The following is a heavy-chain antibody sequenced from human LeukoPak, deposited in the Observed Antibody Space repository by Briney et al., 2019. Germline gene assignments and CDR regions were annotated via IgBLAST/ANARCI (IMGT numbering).Heavy chain of an antibody. CDR1: GYSFTSYW. Sequence: GESLKISCKGSGYSFTSYWIGWVRQMPGKGLEWMGIIYPGDSDTRYSPSFQGQVTISADKSISTAYLQWSSLKASDTAMYYCARHVGYDSRDYGYYYMDVWGKGITVTVSS. CDR2: IYPGDSDT. V-gene: IGHV5-51*01. D-gene: IGHD3-22*01. CDR3: ARHVGYDSRDYGYYYMDV. J-gene: IGHJ6*03.